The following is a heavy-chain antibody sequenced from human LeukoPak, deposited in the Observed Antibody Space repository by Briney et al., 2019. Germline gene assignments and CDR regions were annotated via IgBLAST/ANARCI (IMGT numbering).Heavy chain of an antibody. Sequence: ASVKVSCKASGGTFSSYTISWVRQAPGQGLEWMGRIIPILGIANYAQKFQGRVTITADKSTSTAYMELSSLRSEDTAVYYCARGPSRAPDYYDSSGYQDYWGQGTLVTVSS. J-gene: IGHJ4*02. CDR1: GGTFSSYT. CDR3: ARGPSRAPDYYDSSGYQDY. CDR2: IIPILGIA. D-gene: IGHD3-22*01. V-gene: IGHV1-69*02.